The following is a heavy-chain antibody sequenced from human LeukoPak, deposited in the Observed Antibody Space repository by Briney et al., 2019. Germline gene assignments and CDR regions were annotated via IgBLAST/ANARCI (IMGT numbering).Heavy chain of an antibody. V-gene: IGHV3-30*18. CDR3: AKDVGGVATLNY. J-gene: IGHJ4*02. CDR2: ISYDGSNK. D-gene: IGHD2-8*02. Sequence: GRSLRLSCAASGFTLSSYGMHWVRQAPGKGLEWVAVISYDGSNKYYADPVKGRFTISRDNSKNTLYLQMNSLRAEDTAVYYCAKDVGGVATLNYWGQGTLVTVSS. CDR1: GFTLSSYG.